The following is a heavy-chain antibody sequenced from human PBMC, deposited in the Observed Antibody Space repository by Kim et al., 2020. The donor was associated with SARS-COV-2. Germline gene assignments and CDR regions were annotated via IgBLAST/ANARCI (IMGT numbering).Heavy chain of an antibody. V-gene: IGHV3-9*01. CDR2: ISWNSGSI. CDR3: AKDIGPLLGPMDV. CDR1: GFTFDDYA. Sequence: GGSLRLSCAASGFTFDDYAMHWVRQAPGKGLEWVSGISWNSGSIGYADSVKGRFTISRDNAKNSLYLQMNSLRAEDTALYYCAKDIGPLLGPMDVWGQGTTVTVSS. J-gene: IGHJ6*02.